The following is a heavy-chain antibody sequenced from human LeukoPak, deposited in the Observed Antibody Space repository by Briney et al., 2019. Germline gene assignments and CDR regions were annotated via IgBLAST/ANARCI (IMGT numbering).Heavy chain of an antibody. CDR1: GYTFTSYG. D-gene: IGHD3-3*01. CDR3: ARAGVLEWSNWFDP. CDR2: ISAYNGNT. V-gene: IGHV1-18*01. Sequence: VSVKVSCKASGYTFTSYGISWVRQAPGQGLEWMGWISAYNGNTNYAQKLQGRVTMTTDTSTSTAYMELRSLRSHDTAVYYCARAGVLEWSNWFDPWGQGTLVTVSS. J-gene: IGHJ5*02.